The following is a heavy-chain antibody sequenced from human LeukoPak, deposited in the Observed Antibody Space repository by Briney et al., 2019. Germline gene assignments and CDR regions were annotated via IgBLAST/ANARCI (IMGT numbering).Heavy chain of an antibody. CDR2: INQSETT. J-gene: IGHJ5*02. V-gene: IGHV4-34*01. D-gene: IGHD3-16*01. Sequence: PSETLSLTCAVYGGPFNNYYWTWIRQSPGKGLEWIGDINQSETTNYNPSLKSRVTISVDTSKNQFSLKLNSVTAADTAVYYCARHYGPWGQGTLVTVSS. CDR1: GGPFNNYY. CDR3: ARHYGP.